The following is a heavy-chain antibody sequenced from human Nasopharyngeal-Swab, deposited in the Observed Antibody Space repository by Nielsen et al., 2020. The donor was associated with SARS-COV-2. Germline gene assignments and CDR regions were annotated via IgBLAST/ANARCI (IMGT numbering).Heavy chain of an antibody. Sequence: SETLSLTFTVSGGSISSGSYYWSWIRQPAGQGLEWIGRIYTSGSTNYNPSLKSRVTISVDTSKNQFSLKLSSVTAADTAVYYCARWGTVGGKYYYYYMDVWGKGTTVTVSS. V-gene: IGHV4-61*02. D-gene: IGHD4-23*01. J-gene: IGHJ6*03. CDR1: GGSISSGSYY. CDR3: ARWGTVGGKYYYYYMDV. CDR2: IYTSGST.